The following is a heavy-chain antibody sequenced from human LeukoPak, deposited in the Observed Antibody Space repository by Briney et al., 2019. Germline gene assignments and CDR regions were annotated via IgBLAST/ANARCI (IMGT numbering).Heavy chain of an antibody. Sequence: PGGSLRLSCAASGFTFSDYYMSWIRQAPGKGLEWVSYISSSSSYTNYADSVKGRFTISRDNAKNSLYLQMNSLRAEDTAVYYCARGRSTSWKSSMGYWGQGTLVTVSS. J-gene: IGHJ4*02. V-gene: IGHV3-11*06. CDR2: ISSSSSYT. CDR3: ARGRSTSWKSSMGY. CDR1: GFTFSDYY. D-gene: IGHD2-2*01.